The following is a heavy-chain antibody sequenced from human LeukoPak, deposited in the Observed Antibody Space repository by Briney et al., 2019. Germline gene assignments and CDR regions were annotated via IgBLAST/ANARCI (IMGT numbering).Heavy chain of an antibody. D-gene: IGHD3-22*01. J-gene: IGHJ6*03. V-gene: IGHV1-2*02. CDR2: INPNSGGT. CDR3: ASEADDYDSSGYAYYYYYMDV. CDR1: GYTFTGYY. Sequence: GASVKVSCKASGYTFTGYYMHWVRQAPGQGLEWMGWINPNSGGTNYAQKFQCRVTMTRDTSISTAYMELSRLRSDDTAVYYCASEADDYDSSGYAYYYYYMDVWGKGTTVTVSS.